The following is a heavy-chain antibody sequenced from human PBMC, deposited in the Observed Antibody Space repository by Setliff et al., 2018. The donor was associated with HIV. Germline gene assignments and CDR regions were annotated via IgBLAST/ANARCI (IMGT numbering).Heavy chain of an antibody. CDR2: INHSGST. V-gene: IGHV4-34*01. CDR1: DGSFSGYY. J-gene: IGHJ4*02. Sequence: PSETLSLTCAVYDGSFSGYYWSWIRQPPGKGLEWIGEINHSGSTNYNPSLKSRVTISVDTSKNQFSLKLSSVTAADTAVYYCGRGPHIVGAPWAVIDYWAQGKPVTVSS. CDR3: GRGPHIVGAPWAVIDY. D-gene: IGHD1-26*01.